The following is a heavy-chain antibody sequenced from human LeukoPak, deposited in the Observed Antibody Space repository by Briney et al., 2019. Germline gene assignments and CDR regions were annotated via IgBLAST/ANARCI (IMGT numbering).Heavy chain of an antibody. CDR3: AREPTPSNYYDSSGPRYAFDI. V-gene: IGHV3-21*01. CDR1: GFTFSTYS. Sequence: GESLRLSCAASGFTFSTYSMNWLRLAPGKGLEWVSSISPDSNYKYYVDSVKGRFTISRDNAKSSLYLQMNSLRAEDTAVYYCAREPTPSNYYDSSGPRYAFDIWGQGTMVTVSS. CDR2: ISPDSNYK. J-gene: IGHJ3*02. D-gene: IGHD3-22*01.